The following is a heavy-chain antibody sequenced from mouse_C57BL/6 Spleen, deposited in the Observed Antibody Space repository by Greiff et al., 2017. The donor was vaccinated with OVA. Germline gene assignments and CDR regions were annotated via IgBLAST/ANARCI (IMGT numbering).Heavy chain of an antibody. CDR2: INPNNGGT. Sequence: EVQLQQSGPELVKPGASVKIPCKASGYTFTDYNMDWVKQSHGKSLEWIGDINPNNGGTIYNQKFKGKATLTVDKSSSTAYMELRSLTSEDTAVYCCARKRAGQYYAMDYWGQGTSVTVSS. V-gene: IGHV1-18*01. D-gene: IGHD3-1*01. CDR3: ARKRAGQYYAMDY. J-gene: IGHJ4*01. CDR1: GYTFTDYN.